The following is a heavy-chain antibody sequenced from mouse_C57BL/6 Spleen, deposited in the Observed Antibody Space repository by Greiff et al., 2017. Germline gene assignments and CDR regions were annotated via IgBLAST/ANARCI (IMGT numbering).Heavy chain of an antibody. CDR3: ARRGIVPYYFDY. Sequence: QVQLKQPGAELVMPGASVKLSCKASGYTFTSYWMHWVKQRPGQGLEWIGEFDPSDSYTNYNQKFKGKSTLTVDKSSSTAYMQLSSLTSEDSAVYYCARRGIVPYYFDYWGQGTTLTGSS. V-gene: IGHV1-69*01. D-gene: IGHD2-5*01. J-gene: IGHJ2*01. CDR2: FDPSDSYT. CDR1: GYTFTSYW.